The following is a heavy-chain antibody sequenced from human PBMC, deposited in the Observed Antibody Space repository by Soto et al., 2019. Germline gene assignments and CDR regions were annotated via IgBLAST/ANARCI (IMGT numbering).Heavy chain of an antibody. J-gene: IGHJ4*02. V-gene: IGHV1-69*01. CDR3: ARGGSGSLRHYFDY. Sequence: QVQLVQSGAEVKKPGSSVKVSCKASGGTFSSYAISWVRQAPGPGLEWMGGITPILGTANYAQKFQGRVTITADEATSTACMELSSLSSEDTAVYYCARGGSGSLRHYFDYWGQGTLVTVSS. CDR1: GGTFSSYA. D-gene: IGHD1-26*01. CDR2: ITPILGTA.